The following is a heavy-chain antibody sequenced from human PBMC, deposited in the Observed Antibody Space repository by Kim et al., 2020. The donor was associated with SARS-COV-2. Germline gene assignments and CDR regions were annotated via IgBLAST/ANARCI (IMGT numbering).Heavy chain of an antibody. CDR1: GFTFDDYA. CDR3: AKHRRTGGCSGGICYRDGMAV. D-gene: IGHD2-15*01. J-gene: IGHJ6*02. CDR2: ISGDGGST. Sequence: GGSLRLSCAASGFTFDDYAMHWVRQAPGKGLEWVSLISGDGGSTYYADSVKGRFTISRDNGKNSLYLQMNRLRTEDTALYYCAKHRRTGGCSGGICYRDGMAVWGQGTTVTLSS. V-gene: IGHV3-43*02.